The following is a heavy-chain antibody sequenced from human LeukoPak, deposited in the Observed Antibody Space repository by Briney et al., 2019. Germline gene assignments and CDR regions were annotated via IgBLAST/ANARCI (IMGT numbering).Heavy chain of an antibody. CDR1: GGSISSSSYY. CDR3: ARDQEVGVQAGAHFDY. J-gene: IGHJ4*02. Sequence: SETLPLTCTVSGGSISSSSYYWGWIRQPPGKGLEWLASIYYGGSTYYNPSLKSRVTMSVDTSKNQFSLKLSSVTAADRTVYYCARDQEVGVQAGAHFDYWGQGTLVTVSS. D-gene: IGHD6-19*01. CDR2: IYYGGST. V-gene: IGHV4-39*02.